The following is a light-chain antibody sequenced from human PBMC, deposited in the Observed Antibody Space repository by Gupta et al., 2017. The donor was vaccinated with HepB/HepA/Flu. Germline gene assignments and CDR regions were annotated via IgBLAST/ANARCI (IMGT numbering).Light chain of an antibody. J-gene: IGKJ4*01. CDR2: GAS. CDR3: QQYNNWPALT. V-gene: IGKV3-15*01. CDR1: QGVSSN. Sequence: EIVMTQSRATLSVSPGERATLSCRASQGVSSNLAWYQQKPGQAPRLLIYGASSRATGIPARFIGSGSGTEFTLTISSLQSEDFSVYYCQQYNNWPALTFGGGTKVEIK.